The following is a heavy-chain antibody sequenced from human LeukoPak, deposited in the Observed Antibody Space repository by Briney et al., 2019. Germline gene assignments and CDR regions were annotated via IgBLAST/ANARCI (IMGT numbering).Heavy chain of an antibody. CDR3: AREGITMIKAPVAFDI. D-gene: IGHD3-22*01. Sequence: KPSETLSLTCTVSGYSISSGYYWGWIRQPPGKGLGWIGSIYHSGSTYYNPSLKSRVTISVDTSKNQFSLKLSSVTAADTAVYYCAREGITMIKAPVAFDIWGQGTMVTVSS. J-gene: IGHJ3*02. CDR1: GYSISSGYY. V-gene: IGHV4-38-2*02. CDR2: IYHSGST.